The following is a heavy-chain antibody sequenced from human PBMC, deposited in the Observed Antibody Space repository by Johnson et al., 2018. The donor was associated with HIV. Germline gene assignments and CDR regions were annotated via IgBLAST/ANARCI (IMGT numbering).Heavy chain of an antibody. CDR3: AKDQGIGGATVFDI. D-gene: IGHD1-26*01. CDR2: ICYDGSNK. Sequence: QVQLVESGGGVVQPGRSLRLSCAASGFTFSSYGMHWVRQAPGKGLEWVVVICYDGSNKYYADSVKCRFTISRDNSKNTLYLQMNSLRAEDTAVYYCAKDQGIGGATVFDIWGQGTMVTVSS. J-gene: IGHJ3*02. CDR1: GFTFSSYG. V-gene: IGHV3-33*06.